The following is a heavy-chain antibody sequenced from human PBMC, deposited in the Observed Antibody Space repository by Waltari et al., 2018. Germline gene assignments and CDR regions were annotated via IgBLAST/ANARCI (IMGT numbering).Heavy chain of an antibody. CDR3: ARVPLPTDYGDGSYFDY. V-gene: IGHV1-69*01. J-gene: IGHJ4*02. CDR1: GGTFSSYA. CDR2: TIPIFGTA. Sequence: QVQLVQSGAEVKKPGSSVKVSCKASGGTFSSYAISWVRQAPGQGLEWMGGTIPIFGTANYAQKFQGRVTITADESTSTAYMELSSLRSEDTAVYYCARVPLPTDYGDGSYFDYWGQGTLVTVSS. D-gene: IGHD4-17*01.